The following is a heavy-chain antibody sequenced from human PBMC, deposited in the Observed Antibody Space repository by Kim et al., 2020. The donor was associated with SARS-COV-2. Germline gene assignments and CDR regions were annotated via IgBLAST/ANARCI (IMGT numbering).Heavy chain of an antibody. D-gene: IGHD3-22*01. Sequence: GGSLRLSCAASGFTFSNYGMHWVRQAPGKGLEWVAVIWYDGSEKYYVDSVKGRFTISRDNSKNTLYLQMNSLRAEDTAVYYCVRDFDYYDSSAYYSRFGYWGQGTLVTVSS. V-gene: IGHV3-33*01. CDR1: GFTFSNYG. J-gene: IGHJ4*02. CDR3: VRDFDYYDSSAYYSRFGY. CDR2: IWYDGSEK.